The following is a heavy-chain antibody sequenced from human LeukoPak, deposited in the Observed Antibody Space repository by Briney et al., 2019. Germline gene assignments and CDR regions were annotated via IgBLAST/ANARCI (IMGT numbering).Heavy chain of an antibody. CDR3: ARDSAIAAAGTIN. V-gene: IGHV1-69*04. Sequence: ASVKVSCKASGGTFSSYAISWVRQAPGQGLEWMGRIIPILGIANYAQKFQGRVTITADKSTSTAYMELSSLRSEDTAVYYCARDSAIAAAGTINWGQGTLVTVSS. D-gene: IGHD6-13*01. CDR1: GGTFSSYA. CDR2: IIPILGIA. J-gene: IGHJ1*01.